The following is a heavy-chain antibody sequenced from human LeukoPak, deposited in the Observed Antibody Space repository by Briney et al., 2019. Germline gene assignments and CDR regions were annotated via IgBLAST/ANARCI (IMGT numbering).Heavy chain of an antibody. J-gene: IGHJ6*02. Sequence: GASVKVSRRTSGYTFAAYYIHWVRQAPGQGLEWMGWVNPNGGGTNYAQKFKDRLTMTRDTSISTAYMELSSLESDDTAVYFCAREGVGGAYAMDVWGQGTTVTVSS. CDR2: VNPNGGGT. D-gene: IGHD2-21*01. V-gene: IGHV1-2*02. CDR3: AREGVGGAYAMDV. CDR1: GYTFAAYY.